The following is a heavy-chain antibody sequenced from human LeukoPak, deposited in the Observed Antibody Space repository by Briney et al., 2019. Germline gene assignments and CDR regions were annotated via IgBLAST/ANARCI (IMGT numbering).Heavy chain of an antibody. Sequence: ASVKVSCKASGYTFTSYGISWVRQAPGQGLEWMGWISAYNGNTNYAQKLQGRVTMTTDTSTSTAYMELRSLRSDDTAVYYCARVVGIAAAGTDFDYWGQGTLVTVSS. D-gene: IGHD6-13*01. J-gene: IGHJ4*02. CDR2: ISAYNGNT. CDR3: ARVVGIAAAGTDFDY. V-gene: IGHV1-18*01. CDR1: GYTFTSYG.